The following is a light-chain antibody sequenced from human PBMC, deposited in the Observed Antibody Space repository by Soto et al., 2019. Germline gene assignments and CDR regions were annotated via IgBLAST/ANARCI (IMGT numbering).Light chain of an antibody. CDR1: QSVSSSY. J-gene: IGKJ5*01. CDR2: DAS. V-gene: IGKV3D-20*02. CDR3: QQRSNWPPIT. Sequence: EIVLTQSPGTLSLSPGERATLSCRASQSVSSSYLAWYQQKPGQAPRLLIYDASTRATDIPARFSGSGSGTDFSLTISSLEPEDFAVYYCQQRSNWPPITFGQGTRLEIK.